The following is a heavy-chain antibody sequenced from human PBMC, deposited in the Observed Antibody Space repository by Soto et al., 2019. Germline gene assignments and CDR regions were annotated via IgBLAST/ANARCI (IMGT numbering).Heavy chain of an antibody. CDR1: GFTFGDYA. CDR3: PCQYSSSGDNWFDP. D-gene: IGHD6-6*01. Sequence: PGGSLRLSCTASGFTFGDYAMSWVRQAPGKGLEWVGFIRSKAYGGTTEYAASVKGRFTISRDDSKSIAYLQMNSLKTEDTAVFYCPCQYSSSGDNWFDPWGQGPLVTVPS. V-gene: IGHV3-49*04. CDR2: IRSKAYGGTT. J-gene: IGHJ5*02.